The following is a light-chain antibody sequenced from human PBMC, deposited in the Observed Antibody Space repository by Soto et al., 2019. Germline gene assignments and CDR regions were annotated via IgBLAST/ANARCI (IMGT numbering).Light chain of an antibody. CDR2: DAS. CDR1: QSVSSY. J-gene: IGKJ3*01. Sequence: EIVLTQSPATLSLSPGERATLSCRASQSVSSYLAWYQQKPGQAPRLLIYDASNRATSIPARFSGSGSGTDFTLTISSLEPEDFAVYYCQQRSNWPPEFTFGPGTKLDIK. V-gene: IGKV3-11*01. CDR3: QQRSNWPPEFT.